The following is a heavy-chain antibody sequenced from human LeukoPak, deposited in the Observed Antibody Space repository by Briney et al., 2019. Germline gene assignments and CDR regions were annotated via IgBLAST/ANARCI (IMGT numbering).Heavy chain of an antibody. D-gene: IGHD6-19*01. V-gene: IGHV3-30*03. J-gene: IGHJ4*02. Sequence: GGSLRLSCAASGFTFSSYGMHWVRQAPGKGLEWVAVISYDGSNKYYADSVKGRFTISRDSSKNTLYLQMNSLRAEDTAVYYCAREKQKYSSGWYCLDYWGQGTLVTVSS. CDR2: ISYDGSNK. CDR1: GFTFSSYG. CDR3: AREKQKYSSGWYCLDY.